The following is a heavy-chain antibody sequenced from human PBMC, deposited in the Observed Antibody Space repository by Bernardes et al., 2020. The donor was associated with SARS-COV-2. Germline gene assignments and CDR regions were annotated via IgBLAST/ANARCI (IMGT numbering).Heavy chain of an antibody. CDR2: IYYSGST. J-gene: IGHJ5*02. Sequence: SETLSLTCTVSGGSISSYYWSWIRQPPGKGLEWIGYIYYSGSTNYNPSLKSRVTISVDTSKNQFSLKLSSVTAADTAVYYCATGPGIAVAGTGNWFDPWGQGTLVTVSS. D-gene: IGHD6-19*01. CDR3: ATGPGIAVAGTGNWFDP. V-gene: IGHV4-59*01. CDR1: GGSISSYY.